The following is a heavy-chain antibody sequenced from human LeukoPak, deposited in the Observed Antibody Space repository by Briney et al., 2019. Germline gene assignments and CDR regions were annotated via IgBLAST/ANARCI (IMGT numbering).Heavy chain of an antibody. CDR2: ISGSGGST. D-gene: IGHD3-10*01. Sequence: GVLRLSCAASGFTFSSYAMSWVRQAPGKGLEWVSAISGSGGSTYYADSVKGRFTISRDNSKNTLYLQMNSLRAEDTAVYYCSWFGDDGGFDPWGQGTLVTVSS. CDR1: GFTFSSYA. CDR3: SWFGDDGGFDP. J-gene: IGHJ5*02. V-gene: IGHV3-23*01.